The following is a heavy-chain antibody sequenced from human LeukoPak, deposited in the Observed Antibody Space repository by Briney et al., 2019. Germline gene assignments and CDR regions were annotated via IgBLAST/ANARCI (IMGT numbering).Heavy chain of an antibody. CDR1: GFTFSTYG. V-gene: IGHV3-33*01. CDR2: IWNDGSNK. Sequence: QPGGSLRLSCAASGFTFSTYGMHWVRQAPGKGLEWVAVIWNDGSNKYYADSVKGRFTISRDNSKNTLYLQMNSLRAEDTAVYPCARASGPFDYWGQGTLVTVSS. D-gene: IGHD3-10*01. CDR3: ARASGPFDY. J-gene: IGHJ4*02.